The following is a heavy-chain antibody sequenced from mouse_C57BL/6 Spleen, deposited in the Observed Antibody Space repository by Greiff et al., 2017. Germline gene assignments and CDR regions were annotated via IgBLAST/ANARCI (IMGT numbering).Heavy chain of an antibody. CDR2: IYPGSGNT. J-gene: IGHJ2*01. CDR3: ARWGVYYGYDEGAYYFDY. D-gene: IGHD2-2*01. Sequence: VKLMESGAELVRPGASVKLSCKASGYTFTDYYINWVKQRPGQGLEWIARIYPGSGNTYYNEKFKGKATLTAEKSSSTAYMQLSSLTSEDSAVYFCARWGVYYGYDEGAYYFDYWGQGTTLTVSS. V-gene: IGHV1-76*01. CDR1: GYTFTDYY.